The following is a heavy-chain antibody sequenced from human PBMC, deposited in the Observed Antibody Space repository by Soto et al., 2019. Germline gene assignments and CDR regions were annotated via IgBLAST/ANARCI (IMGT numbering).Heavy chain of an antibody. V-gene: IGHV4-38-2*01. CDR3: ASDQYSSRYVLPVY. CDR2: IYHSGST. D-gene: IGHD6-13*01. J-gene: IGHJ4*01. Sequence: SETMSLTCAVSGYSISSGYYWGWIRQPPGKGLEWIGSIYHSGSTSYNPSLQSRVTISVDTSKNQFSLQLSSVPAADTAVYSCASDQYSSRYVLPVYRGQG. CDR1: GYSISSGYY.